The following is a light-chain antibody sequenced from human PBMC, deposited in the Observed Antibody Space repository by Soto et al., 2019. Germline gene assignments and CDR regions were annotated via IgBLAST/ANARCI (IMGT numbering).Light chain of an antibody. CDR1: QSVSSY. CDR3: QQRSNWPPERT. Sequence: EIVLTQSPATLSLSPGERATLSCRASQSVSSYLAWYQQKPGQAPRLLIYDASNRATGIPARFSGSGSGTYFALTISSLEPEDFAVYYCQQRSNWPPERTFGQGTKVEIK. J-gene: IGKJ1*01. V-gene: IGKV3-11*01. CDR2: DAS.